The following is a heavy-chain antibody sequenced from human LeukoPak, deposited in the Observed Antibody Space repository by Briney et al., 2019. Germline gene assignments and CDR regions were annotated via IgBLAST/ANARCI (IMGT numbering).Heavy chain of an antibody. V-gene: IGHV5-51*01. CDR2: IYPGDSDT. Sequence: GESLKISCKGSGYSFTSYWIGWVRQLPGKGQEWMGIIYPGDSDTRYSPSFQGQVTISADKSISTAYLQWSSLKASDTAMYYCARLYYYDSSGYYPRPGAIDYWGQGTLVTVSS. CDR3: ARLYYYDSSGYYPRPGAIDY. D-gene: IGHD3-22*01. J-gene: IGHJ4*02. CDR1: GYSFTSYW.